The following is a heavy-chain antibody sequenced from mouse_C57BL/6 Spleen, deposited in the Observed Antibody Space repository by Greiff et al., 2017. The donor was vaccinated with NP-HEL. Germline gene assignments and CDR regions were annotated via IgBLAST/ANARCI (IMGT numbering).Heavy chain of an antibody. J-gene: IGHJ3*01. CDR1: GFNIKDDY. Sequence: EVQLQQSGAELVRPGASVKLSCTASGFNIKDDYMHWVKQRPEQGLEWIGWIDPENGDTEYASKFQGKATRTADTSSNTAYLQLSSLTSEDTAVYYCTTYPQGAYWGQGTLVTVSA. CDR2: IDPENGDT. CDR3: TTYPQGAY. V-gene: IGHV14-4*01.